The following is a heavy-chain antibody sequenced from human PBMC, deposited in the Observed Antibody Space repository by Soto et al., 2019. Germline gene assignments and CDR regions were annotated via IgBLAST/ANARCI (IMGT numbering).Heavy chain of an antibody. V-gene: IGHV3-9*01. CDR2: ISWNSGNK. D-gene: IGHD3-9*01. J-gene: IGHJ6*02. CDR3: AKEAGLVRFFDWLSNGLDV. Sequence: EVQLVESGGDLVQPGRSLRLSCAASGFTFDDYAMHWVRQAPGKGLEWVSGISWNSGNKGYADSVKGRFTLSRDNAKNFLYREMNRLRAEGTALYYCAKEAGLVRFFDWLSNGLDVWGQGTAVTVS. CDR1: GFTFDDYA.